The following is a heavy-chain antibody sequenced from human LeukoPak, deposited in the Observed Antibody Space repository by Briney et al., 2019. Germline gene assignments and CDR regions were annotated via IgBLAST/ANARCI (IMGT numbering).Heavy chain of an antibody. CDR3: ARTPFLSSGWYSLRHYFDY. Sequence: SETLSLTCTVSGGSISSYYWSWIRQPPGKGLEWIGYIYYSGSTYYNPSLKSRVTISVDTSKNQFSLKLSSATAADTAVYYCARTPFLSSGWYSLRHYFDYWGQGTLVTVSS. J-gene: IGHJ4*02. CDR1: GGSISSYY. V-gene: IGHV4-59*12. D-gene: IGHD6-19*01. CDR2: IYYSGST.